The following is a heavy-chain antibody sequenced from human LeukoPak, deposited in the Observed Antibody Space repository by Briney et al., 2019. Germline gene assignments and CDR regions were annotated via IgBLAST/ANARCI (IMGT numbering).Heavy chain of an antibody. CDR3: AAEGLGSYPSEYFQH. Sequence: SVKVSCKASGFTFTSSAMQWVRQARGQRLEWIGWIVVGSGNTNYAQKFQERVAITRDMSTSTAYMELSSLRSEDTAVYYCAAEGLGSYPSEYFQHWGQGTLVTVSS. V-gene: IGHV1-58*02. CDR2: IVVGSGNT. CDR1: GFTFTSSA. J-gene: IGHJ1*01. D-gene: IGHD1-26*01.